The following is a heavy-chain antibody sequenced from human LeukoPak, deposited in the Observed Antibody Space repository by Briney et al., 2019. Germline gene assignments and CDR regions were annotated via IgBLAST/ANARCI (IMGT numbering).Heavy chain of an antibody. CDR2: ISAYNGNT. Sequence: ASVKVSCKVSGYTFTSYGISWVRQAPGQGLEWMGWISAYNGNTNYAQKLQGRVTMTTDTSTSTAYMELRSLRSDDTAVYYCARDLAYYYGSGSYLPLAYWGQGTLVTVSS. J-gene: IGHJ4*02. CDR1: GYTFTSYG. CDR3: ARDLAYYYGSGSYLPLAY. V-gene: IGHV1-18*01. D-gene: IGHD3-10*01.